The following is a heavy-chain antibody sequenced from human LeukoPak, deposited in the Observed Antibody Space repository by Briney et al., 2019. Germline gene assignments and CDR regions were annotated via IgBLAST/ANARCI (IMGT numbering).Heavy chain of an antibody. CDR3: ARGPSIAVAGTPAY. D-gene: IGHD6-19*01. J-gene: IGHJ4*02. V-gene: IGHV3-30-3*01. CDR1: GFTFSSYA. CDR2: ISYDGSNK. Sequence: GGSLRLSCAASGFTFSSYAMYWVRQAPGKGLEWVAVISYDGSNKYYADSVKGRFTISRDNSKNTLYLQMNSLRAEDTAVYYCARGPSIAVAGTPAYWGQGTLVTVSS.